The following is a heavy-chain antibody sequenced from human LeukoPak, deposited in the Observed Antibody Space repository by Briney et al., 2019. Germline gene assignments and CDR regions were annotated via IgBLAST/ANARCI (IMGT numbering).Heavy chain of an antibody. V-gene: IGHV3-74*01. D-gene: IGHD3-10*01. J-gene: IGHJ4*02. CDR1: GFTFSSYW. Sequence: GGSLRLSCAASGFTFSSYWMHWVRQTPGKGLVWVSRINSDGSSTTYADSVKGRFTISRDNAKNSLYLQMNSLRAEDTAVYYCARDLDADYYGSGQERHDFDYWGQGTLVTVSS. CDR2: INSDGSST. CDR3: ARDLDADYYGSGQERHDFDY.